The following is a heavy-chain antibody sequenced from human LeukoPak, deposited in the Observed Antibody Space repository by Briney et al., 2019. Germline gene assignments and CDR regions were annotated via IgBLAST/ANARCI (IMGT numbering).Heavy chain of an antibody. CDR3: AKDTRGDYAYYYCMDV. CDR1: GLTVSSNY. D-gene: IGHD4-17*01. Sequence: GGSLRLSCAASGLTVSSNYLSWVRQAPGKGLEWVSVIYSGGSTYYADSVKGRFTISRDNSKNTLYLQMNILRAEDTAVYYCAKDTRGDYAYYYCMDVWGQGTTVTVSS. CDR2: IYSGGST. V-gene: IGHV3-66*01. J-gene: IGHJ6*02.